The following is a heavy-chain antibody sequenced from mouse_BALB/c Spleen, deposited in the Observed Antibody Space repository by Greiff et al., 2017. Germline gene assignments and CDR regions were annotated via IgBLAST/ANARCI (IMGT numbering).Heavy chain of an antibody. D-gene: IGHD1-1*01. V-gene: IGHV3-2*02. Sequence: EVKLLESGPGLVKPSQSLSLTCTVTGYSITSDYAWNWIRQFPGNKLEWMGYISYSGSTSYNPSLKSRISITRDTSKNQFFLQLNSVTTEDTATYYCAKFSDYYGSSPWGQGTLVTVSA. CDR2: ISYSGST. CDR1: GYSITSDYA. CDR3: AKFSDYYGSSP. J-gene: IGHJ3*01.